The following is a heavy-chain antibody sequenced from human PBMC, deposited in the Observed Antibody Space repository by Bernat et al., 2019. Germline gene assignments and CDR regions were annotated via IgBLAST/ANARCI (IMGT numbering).Heavy chain of an antibody. D-gene: IGHD5-18*01. CDR3: VKDLHTDVDY. V-gene: IGHV3-64D*06. CDR2: IGPNGHGP. Sequence: ELQLVESGGGWVQPGGSLRLSCSDFGFTFRSYSMYWVRQAPGKGLEYVSGIGPNGHGPYYVDYVKDRFTISRDNSKDTLYLQMSSLRVEDTAVYYCVKDLHTDVDYWGQGIAVTVSS. J-gene: IGHJ4*02. CDR1: GFTFRSYS.